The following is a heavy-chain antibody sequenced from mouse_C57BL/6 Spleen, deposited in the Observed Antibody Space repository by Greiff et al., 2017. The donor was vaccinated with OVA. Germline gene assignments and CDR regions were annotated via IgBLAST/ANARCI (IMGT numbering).Heavy chain of an antibody. Sequence: EVQLQESGPGLVKPSQSLSLTCSVTGYSITSGYYWNWIRQFPGNKLEWMGYISYDGSNNYNPSLKNRISITRDTAKNQFFLKLNSVTTEDTATYYCARGDSNYEAMDYWGQGTSVTVSS. V-gene: IGHV3-6*01. CDR2: ISYDGSN. CDR1: GYSITSGYY. CDR3: ARGDSNYEAMDY. J-gene: IGHJ4*01. D-gene: IGHD2-5*01.